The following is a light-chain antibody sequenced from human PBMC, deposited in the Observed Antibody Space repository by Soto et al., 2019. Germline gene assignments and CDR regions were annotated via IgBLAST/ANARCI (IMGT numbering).Light chain of an antibody. J-gene: IGKJ4*01. CDR1: QSVSSTY. CDR2: GAS. CDR3: RQYERAPTT. V-gene: IGKV3-20*01. Sequence: EIVLTQSPGTLSLSPGERATLSCRASQSVSSTYLAWYQQKPGRAPSLLIYGASRRATGITDRFSGSGSGTDFTITISILKPEDFAVYYCRQYERAPTTFGGGTKVEIK.